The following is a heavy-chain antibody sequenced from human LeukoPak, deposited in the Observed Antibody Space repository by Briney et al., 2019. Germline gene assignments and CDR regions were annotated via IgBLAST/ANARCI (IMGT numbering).Heavy chain of an antibody. Sequence: QSGWSLRLSCAASGFTFRSYGMHWVRQAPGKGLEWVAVIWYDGSNKYYADSVKGRFTMSRDNSKNTLFLQMNSLRVDDTAVYYCARDRSVRYFDLWGRGTLVTVSS. CDR3: ARDRSVRYFDL. J-gene: IGHJ2*01. V-gene: IGHV3-33*01. CDR1: GFTFRSYG. D-gene: IGHD3-3*01. CDR2: IWYDGSNK.